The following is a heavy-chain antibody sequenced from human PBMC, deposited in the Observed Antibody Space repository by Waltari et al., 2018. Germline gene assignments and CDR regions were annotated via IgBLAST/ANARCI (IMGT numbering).Heavy chain of an antibody. CDR2: IRAYNGNT. J-gene: IGHJ4*02. Sequence: QVQLVQSGAEVKKPGASVKVSCKASGYTFTSYGISWVRQAPGQGLEGRGWIRAYNGNTNYAQKLQGRVTMTTDTSTSTAYMELRSLRSDDTAVYYCARYLRFLEWPLRALFDYWGQGTLVTVSS. CDR1: GYTFTSYG. CDR3: ARYLRFLEWPLRALFDY. V-gene: IGHV1-18*01. D-gene: IGHD3-3*01.